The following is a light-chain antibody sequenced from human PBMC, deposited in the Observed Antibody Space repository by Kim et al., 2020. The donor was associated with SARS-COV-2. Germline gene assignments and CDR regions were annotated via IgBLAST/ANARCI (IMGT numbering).Light chain of an antibody. V-gene: IGLV1-44*01. Sequence: PGQRVTISFTGGSSNMVSNPVNWYQQLPGSTPKLRIYSNGQRPSGDPDRFDSKSGTSASLAISGLQSDDEAHYYCAAWDDALNGVLFGGGTQLTVL. CDR3: AAWDDALNGVL. J-gene: IGLJ2*01. CDR1: SSNMVSNP. CDR2: SNG.